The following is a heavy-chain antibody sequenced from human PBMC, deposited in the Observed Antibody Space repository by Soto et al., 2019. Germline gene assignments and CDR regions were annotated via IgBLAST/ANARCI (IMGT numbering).Heavy chain of an antibody. CDR2: TYYRSRWYT. CDR1: GDSVSSNSAA. J-gene: IGHJ3*02. D-gene: IGHD1-26*01. V-gene: IGHV6-1*01. Sequence: PSQTLSLTCAISGDSVSSNSAAWNWIRQSPSRGLEWLGRTYYRSRWYTDYAFSVKSRITINPDTSKNQFSLQLNSVTPEDTAVYYCARDGPPYREDAFDIWGQGTMVTVSS. CDR3: ARDGPPYREDAFDI.